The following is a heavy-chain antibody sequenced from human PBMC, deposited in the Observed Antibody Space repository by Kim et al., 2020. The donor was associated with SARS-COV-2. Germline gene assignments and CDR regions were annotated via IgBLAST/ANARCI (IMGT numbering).Heavy chain of an antibody. CDR2: ISGSGGST. D-gene: IGHD3-9*01. CDR1: GFTFSSYA. V-gene: IGHV3-23*01. CDR3: AKAPSIILRYFDWDTYYFDY. J-gene: IGHJ4*02. Sequence: GGSLRLSCAASGFTFSSYAMSWVRQAPGKGLEWVSAISGSGGSTYYADSVKGRFTISRDNSKNTLYLQMNSLRAEDTAVYYCAKAPSIILRYFDWDTYYFDYWGQGTLVTVSS.